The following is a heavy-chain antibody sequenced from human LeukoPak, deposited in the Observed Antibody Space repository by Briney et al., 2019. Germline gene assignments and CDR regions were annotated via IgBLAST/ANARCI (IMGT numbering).Heavy chain of an antibody. Sequence: PGGSLRLSCAASGFTFDDYGMSWVRQAPGKGLEWVSGINWNGGSTGYADSVKGRFTISRYNAKNSLYLQMNSLRAEDTALYYCARDGGYCTNGVCYDYYMDVWGKGTTVTVSS. CDR3: ARDGGYCTNGVCYDYYMDV. J-gene: IGHJ6*03. V-gene: IGHV3-20*04. CDR1: GFTFDDYG. CDR2: INWNGGST. D-gene: IGHD2-8*01.